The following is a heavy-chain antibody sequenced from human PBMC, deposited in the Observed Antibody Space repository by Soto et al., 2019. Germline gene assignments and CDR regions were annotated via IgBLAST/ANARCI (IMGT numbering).Heavy chain of an antibody. J-gene: IGHJ6*03. Sequence: ASVKVSCKASGYTSTSYDINWVRQATGQGLEWMGWMNPNSGNTGYAQKFQGRVTMTRNTSISTAYMELSSLRSEDTAVYYCARVGGRTHSYYYYYYMDVWGKGTTVTVSS. CDR3: ARVGGRTHSYYYYYYMDV. V-gene: IGHV1-8*01. CDR1: GYTSTSYD. CDR2: MNPNSGNT. D-gene: IGHD2-21*01.